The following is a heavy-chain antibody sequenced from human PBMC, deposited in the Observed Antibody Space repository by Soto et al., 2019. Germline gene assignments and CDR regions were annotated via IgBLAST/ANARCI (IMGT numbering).Heavy chain of an antibody. V-gene: IGHV3-23*01. CDR2: ISGNGGTT. Sequence: EVQLLESGGGLVQPGGSLRLSCAGSGFIFSSYGMTWVRQAPGKGLEWVSSISGNGGTTFYADSVKGRFTISRDNSKNTRFLQGHSLRVEDTAVYYCAKIRDHSGVAAWGHGTAVAVSS. J-gene: IGHJ6*02. CDR3: AKIRDHSGVAA. CDR1: GFIFSSYG. D-gene: IGHD5-12*01.